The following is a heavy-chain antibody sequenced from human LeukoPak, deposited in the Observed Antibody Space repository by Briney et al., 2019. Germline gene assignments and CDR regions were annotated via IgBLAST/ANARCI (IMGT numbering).Heavy chain of an antibody. CDR3: ARTEWLSTQLFGP. J-gene: IGHJ5*02. V-gene: IGHV3-33*01. CDR2: IWYDGSNK. D-gene: IGHD3-3*01. CDR1: GFTFSSYG. Sequence: GGSLRLSCAASGFTFSSYGMHWVRQAPGKGLEWVAVIWYDGSNKYYADSVKGRFTISRDNSKNTLYLQTNSLRAEDTAVYYCARTEWLSTQLFGPWGQGTLVTASS.